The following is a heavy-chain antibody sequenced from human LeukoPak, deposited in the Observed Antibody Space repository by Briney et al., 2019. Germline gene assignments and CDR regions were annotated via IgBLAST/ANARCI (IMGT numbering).Heavy chain of an antibody. D-gene: IGHD3-22*01. V-gene: IGHV3-23*01. Sequence: GGSLRLSCAASGFIFSTYAMSWVRQAPGKGLEWVSGISGSGGTTYYADSVKGRFTISRDNSKNTLYLQMNSLRAEDTAVYYCRSAGSGLFDRELPGIRLFDYWGQGTLVTVSS. CDR3: RSAGSGLFDRELPGIRLFDY. CDR1: GFIFSTYA. CDR2: ISGSGGTT. J-gene: IGHJ4*02.